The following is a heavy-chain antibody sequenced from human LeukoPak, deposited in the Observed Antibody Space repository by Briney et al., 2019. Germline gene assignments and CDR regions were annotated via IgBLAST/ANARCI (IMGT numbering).Heavy chain of an antibody. D-gene: IGHD5-24*01. CDR2: INPDGGNT. J-gene: IGHJ3*01. CDR1: GYIFTSYY. CDR3: ARIRDGYNDAYDL. Sequence: ASVKVSCKASGYIFTSYYIHWVRQAPGQVLEWMGLINPDGGNTNYAQNFQGRVTLTRDTSTSTVYMELSSLRSEDTAIYYCARIRDGYNDAYDLWGQGTVVTVPS. V-gene: IGHV1-46*01.